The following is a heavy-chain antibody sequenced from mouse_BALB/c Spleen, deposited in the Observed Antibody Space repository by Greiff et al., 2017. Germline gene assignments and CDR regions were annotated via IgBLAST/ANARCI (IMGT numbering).Heavy chain of an antibody. Sequence: EVKVVESGGGLVKPGGSLKLSCAASGFTFSDYYMYWVRQTPEKRLEWVATISDGGSYTYYPDSVKGRFTISRDNAKNNLYLQMSSLKSEDTAMYYCARDRVVATRDAMDYWGQGTSVTVSS. J-gene: IGHJ4*01. CDR3: ARDRVVATRDAMDY. CDR1: GFTFSDYY. V-gene: IGHV5-4*02. D-gene: IGHD1-1*01. CDR2: ISDGGSYT.